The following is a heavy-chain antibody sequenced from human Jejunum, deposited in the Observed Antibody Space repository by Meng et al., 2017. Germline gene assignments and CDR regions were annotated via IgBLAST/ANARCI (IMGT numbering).Heavy chain of an antibody. CDR3: ARAREGGWYFDL. CDR2: TYYRSKWYN. V-gene: IGHV6-1*01. D-gene: IGHD1-26*01. J-gene: IGHJ2*01. Sequence: GPGLVKPSMTLPRDGAFAGAGGSSNSAAWNWIRQSPSRGLEWLGRTYYRSKWYNDSAVSVKSRITINPATSKNQFSLQLNSVTPEDTAVYYCARAREGGWYFDLWGRGTLVTVSS. CDR1: GAGGSSNSAA.